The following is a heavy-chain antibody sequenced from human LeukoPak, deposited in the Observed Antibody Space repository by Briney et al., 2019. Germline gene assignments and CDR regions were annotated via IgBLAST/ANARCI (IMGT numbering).Heavy chain of an antibody. D-gene: IGHD4-17*01. CDR3: ARTSDYGDYIGCFDY. Sequence: SETLSLTCTVSGGSISSYYWSWIRQPAGKGLEWIGRIYTSGSTNYNPSLKSRVTIPVDTSKNQFSLKLSSVTAADTAVYYCARTSDYGDYIGCFDYWGQGTLVTVSS. CDR1: GGSISSYY. V-gene: IGHV4-4*07. CDR2: IYTSGST. J-gene: IGHJ4*02.